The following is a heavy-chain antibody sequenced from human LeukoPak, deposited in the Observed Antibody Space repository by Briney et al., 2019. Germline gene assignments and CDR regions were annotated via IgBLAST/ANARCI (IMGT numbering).Heavy chain of an antibody. Sequence: GGSLRLSCAASGFTFSSHWMHWVRQAPGKGLGLVSLINGAGSSTSYADSVKGRFTASRDNAKNTLNLQMNSLRAEDTAVYYCARDLFFSDAGYSSGWRAEYFHHWGQGTLVTVSS. D-gene: IGHD6-19*01. CDR2: INGAGSST. V-gene: IGHV3-74*01. J-gene: IGHJ1*01. CDR1: GFTFSSHW. CDR3: ARDLFFSDAGYSSGWRAEYFHH.